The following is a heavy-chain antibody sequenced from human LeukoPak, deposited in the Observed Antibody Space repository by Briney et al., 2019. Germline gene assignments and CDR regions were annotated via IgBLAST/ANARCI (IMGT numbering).Heavy chain of an antibody. Sequence: SETLSLTCNVSGVSISSSSYYWGWIRQPPGKGLEWIGSIYSSGSTYYNSSLKSRVTISIDTSKNQVSLKLSSVTAADTAVYYCARHVEWLRGYWYFDLWGRGTLVTVSS. V-gene: IGHV4-39*01. CDR3: ARHVEWLRGYWYFDL. D-gene: IGHD5-12*01. CDR1: GVSISSSSYY. J-gene: IGHJ2*01. CDR2: IYSSGST.